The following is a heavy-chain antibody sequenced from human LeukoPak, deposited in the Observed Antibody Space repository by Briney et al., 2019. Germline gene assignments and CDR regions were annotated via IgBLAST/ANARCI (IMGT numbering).Heavy chain of an antibody. CDR1: GYMFRNYG. V-gene: IGHV1-18*01. Sequence: ASVRVSCKASGYMFRNYGIVRVRQAPGQGPEWMGWISVYNDDTYYAQTFQGGVTMTTDTLTTTAYMELTSLRSDDTAVYYCARGFGDLDYYYGMDVWGTGTTVTVFS. CDR3: ARGFGDLDYYYGMDV. D-gene: IGHD3-10*01. J-gene: IGHJ6*04. CDR2: ISVYNDDT.